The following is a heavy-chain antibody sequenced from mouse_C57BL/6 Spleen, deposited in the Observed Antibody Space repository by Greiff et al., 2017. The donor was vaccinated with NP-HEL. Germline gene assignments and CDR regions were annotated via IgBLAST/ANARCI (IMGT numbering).Heavy chain of an antibody. CDR3: ASATALYAMDY. J-gene: IGHJ4*01. Sequence: EVQLQQSGPELVKPGASVKISCKASGYTFTDYYMNWVKQSHGKSLEWIGDINPNNGGTSYNQKFKGKATLTVDKSYSTAYMELRSLTSEDSAVYYCASATALYAMDYWGQGTSVTVSS. CDR2: INPNNGGT. D-gene: IGHD6-1*01. V-gene: IGHV1-26*01. CDR1: GYTFTDYY.